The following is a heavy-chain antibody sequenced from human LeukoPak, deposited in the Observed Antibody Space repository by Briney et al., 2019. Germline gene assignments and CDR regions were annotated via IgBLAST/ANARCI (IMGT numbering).Heavy chain of an antibody. V-gene: IGHV4-59*01. CDR1: GGSISSYY. D-gene: IGHD3-16*01. J-gene: IGHJ4*02. Sequence: PSETLSLTCTVSGGSISSYYWSWIRQPPGKGLGWIGYIYYSGSTNYNPSLKSRVTISVDTPKNQFSLKLSSVTAADTAVYYCASSLAIWGNYFDYWGQGTLLTVSS. CDR2: IYYSGST. CDR3: ASSLAIWGNYFDY.